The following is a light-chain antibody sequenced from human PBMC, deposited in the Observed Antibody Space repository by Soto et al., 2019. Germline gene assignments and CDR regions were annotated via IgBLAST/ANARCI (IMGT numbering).Light chain of an antibody. Sequence: QSVLAQPASVSGSPGQSITISCTGTSSDFAVYNYVSWYQVHPGKAPKLMIYAVSTRTSGVSNRFSGSKSGNTASLTISGLQAEHEADSYCRSHNTIGTLQISGPGTKVTVL. V-gene: IGLV2-14*01. CDR2: AVS. CDR3: RSHNTIGTLQI. CDR1: SSDFAVYNY. J-gene: IGLJ1*01.